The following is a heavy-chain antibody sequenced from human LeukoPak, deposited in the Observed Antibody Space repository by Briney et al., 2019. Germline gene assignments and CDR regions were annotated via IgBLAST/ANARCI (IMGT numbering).Heavy chain of an antibody. D-gene: IGHD5-18*01. Sequence: PGGSLRLSCAASGFTFSSYAMTWVRQAPGKGLEWVSTISGSGDDTYYAASVKGRFTVSRDTSKNTLYLQMNSLRAEDTAVYYCAKDPLNTVMVSPTFDYWGQGTLVTVSS. J-gene: IGHJ4*02. V-gene: IGHV3-23*01. CDR2: ISGSGDDT. CDR1: GFTFSSYA. CDR3: AKDPLNTVMVSPTFDY.